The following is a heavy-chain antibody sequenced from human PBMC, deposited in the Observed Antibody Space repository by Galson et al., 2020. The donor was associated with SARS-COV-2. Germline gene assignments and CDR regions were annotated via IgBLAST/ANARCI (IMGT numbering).Heavy chain of an antibody. CDR2: IYYSGST. CDR1: YY. V-gene: IGHV4-59*01. CDR3: ARARRQQLVKGLDY. D-gene: IGHD6-13*01. J-gene: IGHJ4*02. Sequence: YYWSWIRQPPGKGLKWIGYIYYSGSTNYNPSLNSPVTISLDTSKNQFSLKLSSVTAADTAVYYCARARRQQLVKGLDYWGQGTLVTVSS.